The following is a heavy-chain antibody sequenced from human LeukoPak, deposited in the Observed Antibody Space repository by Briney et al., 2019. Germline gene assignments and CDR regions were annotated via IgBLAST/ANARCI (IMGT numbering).Heavy chain of an antibody. D-gene: IGHD3-22*01. J-gene: IGHJ4*02. CDR2: ITGSGGST. CDR3: AKELRRYDSSGYYPFDY. CDR1: GFTFSDYG. V-gene: IGHV3-23*01. Sequence: PGGSLRLSCAASGFTFSDYGLSWVRQAPGKGLEWVSGITGSGGSTYYADSVKGRFTISRDNSKNTLYLQMNSLRAEDTAVYYCAKELRRYDSSGYYPFDYWGQGTLVTVSS.